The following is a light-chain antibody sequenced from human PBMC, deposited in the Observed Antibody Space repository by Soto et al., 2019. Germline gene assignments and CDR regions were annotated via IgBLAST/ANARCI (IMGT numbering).Light chain of an antibody. CDR2: DVS. J-gene: IGLJ1*01. Sequence: QSALTQPASVSGSPGQAITISCSGTSSDVGAFNYVSWYQQHPGKAPKLMIYDVSNRPSGVSNRFSGSKSGNTASLTISGLRAEDEADYYCNSYISNNTSVCGTGPKV. V-gene: IGLV2-14*03. CDR1: SSDVGAFNY. CDR3: NSYISNNTSV.